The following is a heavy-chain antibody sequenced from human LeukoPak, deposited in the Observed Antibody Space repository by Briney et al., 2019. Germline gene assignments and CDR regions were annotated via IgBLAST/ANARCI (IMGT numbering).Heavy chain of an antibody. Sequence: GGSLRLSCAASGFTFSSYVMTWVRQAPGKGLEWVSGISGSGGSTYYADSVKGRFTISRDNSKYTLYLQMNSLRAEDTAVYYCAKDRSSSWYHPTDYWGQGTLVTVSS. CDR3: AKDRSSSWYHPTDY. D-gene: IGHD6-19*01. CDR1: GFTFSSYV. J-gene: IGHJ4*02. CDR2: ISGSGGST. V-gene: IGHV3-23*01.